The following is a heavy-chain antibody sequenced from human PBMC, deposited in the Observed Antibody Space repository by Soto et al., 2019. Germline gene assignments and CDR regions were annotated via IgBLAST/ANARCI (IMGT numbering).Heavy chain of an antibody. CDR3: ARDRRRITMVRSSYGMDV. CDR2: IYYSGST. J-gene: IGHJ6*02. CDR1: GGSISSGDYY. D-gene: IGHD3-10*01. Sequence: PSETLSLTCTVSGGSISSGDYYWSWIRQPPGKGLEWIGYIYYSGSTYYNPSLKSRVTISVDTSKNQFSLKLSSVTAADTAVYYCARDRRRITMVRSSYGMDVWGQGTTVTVSS. V-gene: IGHV4-30-4*01.